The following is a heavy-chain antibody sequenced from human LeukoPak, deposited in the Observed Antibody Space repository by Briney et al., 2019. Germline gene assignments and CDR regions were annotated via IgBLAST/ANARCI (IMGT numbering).Heavy chain of an antibody. CDR2: ISSSSSYI. V-gene: IGHV3-21*01. Sequence: TGGSLRLSCAASAFTFSSYAMSWVRQAPGKGLEWVSSISSSSSYIYYADSVKGRFTISRDNAKNSLYLQMNSLRAEDTAVYYCASDPDGYSSSWTFDYWGQGTLVTVSS. D-gene: IGHD6-13*01. CDR1: AFTFSSYA. J-gene: IGHJ4*02. CDR3: ASDPDGYSSSWTFDY.